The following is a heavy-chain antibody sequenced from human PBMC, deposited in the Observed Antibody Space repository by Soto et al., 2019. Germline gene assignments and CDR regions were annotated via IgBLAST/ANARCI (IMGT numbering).Heavy chain of an antibody. J-gene: IGHJ6*02. Sequence: SVKVSCKASGGTFSSYAISWVRQAPGQGLEWMGGIIPIFGTANYAQKFQGRVTITADESTSTAYMELSSLRSEDTAVYYCARLRYSSGWSYYYYGMDVWGQGTTVTV. D-gene: IGHD6-19*01. V-gene: IGHV1-69*13. CDR1: GGTFSSYA. CDR2: IIPIFGTA. CDR3: ARLRYSSGWSYYYYGMDV.